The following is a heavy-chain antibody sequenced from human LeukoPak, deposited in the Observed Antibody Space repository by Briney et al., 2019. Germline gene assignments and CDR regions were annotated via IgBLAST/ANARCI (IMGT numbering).Heavy chain of an antibody. V-gene: IGHV3-33*01. CDR2: TWSDGSEK. CDR1: GFTFNSYV. D-gene: IGHD3-22*01. CDR3: ARAQSATLSYYFDL. J-gene: IGHJ5*02. Sequence: PGGSLRLSCAASGFTFNSYVIQWVRQAPDKGLEWVAFTWSDGSEKSYTDSVKGRFTISRDNSKNKVDLQMNSLRAEDTAVYFCARAQSATLSYYFDLWGQGTLVTVSS.